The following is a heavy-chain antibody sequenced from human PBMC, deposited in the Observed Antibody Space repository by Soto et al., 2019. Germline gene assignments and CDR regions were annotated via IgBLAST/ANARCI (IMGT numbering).Heavy chain of an antibody. J-gene: IGHJ4*02. CDR1: GFTFSSYW. D-gene: IGHD3-3*01. CDR3: ARDRAVFGVVISEDSLGY. CDR2: IKQDGSEK. V-gene: IGHV3-7*05. Sequence: EVQLVESGGGLVQPGGSLRLSCAASGFTFSSYWMSWVRQAPGKGLEWVANIKQDGSEKYYVDSVKGRFTISRDNAKNSLYLQMNSLRAEDTAVYYCARDRAVFGVVISEDSLGYWGQGTLVTVSS.